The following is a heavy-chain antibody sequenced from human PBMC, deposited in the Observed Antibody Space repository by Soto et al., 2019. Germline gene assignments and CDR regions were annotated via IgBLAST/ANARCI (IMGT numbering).Heavy chain of an antibody. J-gene: IGHJ6*02. V-gene: IGHV5-10-1*01. CDR1: GYSFTSYW. Sequence: GESLKISCKGSGYSFTSYWIIWVRQMPGRGLEWMGRIDSSDSYTNYSPSFQGHVTISADKSVSTAYLQWSSLKASDTAMYYCASKGALYCSASGSPSYYYGMDIWGQGTTVTVSS. D-gene: IGHD3-10*01. CDR3: ASKGALYCSASGSPSYYYGMDI. CDR2: IDSSDSYT.